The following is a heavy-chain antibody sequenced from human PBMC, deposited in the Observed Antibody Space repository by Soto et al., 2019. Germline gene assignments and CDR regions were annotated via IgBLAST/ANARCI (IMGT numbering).Heavy chain of an antibody. Sequence: EVVLLQSGGGLVQPGGSLKLSCAASGSTFRGSDIHWVRQAPGKGLEWVGRVRSTTYTYATTYTASVKGRFSISRDDSKNTAFLHMSGLKTEDTAVYYCARHFVPTVTARLPLFGRDVWGQGATVTVSS. V-gene: IGHV3-73*02. CDR3: ARHFVPTVTARLPLFGRDV. CDR2: VRSTTYTYAT. D-gene: IGHD2-21*02. J-gene: IGHJ6*02. CDR1: GSTFRGSD.